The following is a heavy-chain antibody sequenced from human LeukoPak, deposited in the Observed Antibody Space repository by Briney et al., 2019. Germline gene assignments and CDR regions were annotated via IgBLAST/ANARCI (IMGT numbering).Heavy chain of an antibody. V-gene: IGHV4-39*01. CDR3: ARVVRWELIPDYFDY. CDR2: IYYSGST. D-gene: IGHD1-26*01. CDR1: GGSISSSSYY. J-gene: IGHJ4*02. Sequence: PSETLSLTCTVSGGSISSSSYYWGWIRQPPGKGLEWIGSIYYSGSTYYNPSLKSRVTISVDTSKNQFSLKLSSVTAADTAVYYCARVVRWELIPDYFDYWGQGTLVTVSS.